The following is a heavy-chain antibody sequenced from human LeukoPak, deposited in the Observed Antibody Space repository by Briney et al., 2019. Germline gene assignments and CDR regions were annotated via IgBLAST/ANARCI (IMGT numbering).Heavy chain of an antibody. CDR2: IRSKAYGGTT. CDR3: ARERESLPAY. CDR1: GFTFGDYA. Sequence: GGSLRLSCTASGFTFGDYAMSWVRQAPGEGLEWVGFIRSKAYGGTTEYAASVKGRFTISRDDSKSIAYLQMNSLRAEDTAVYYCARERESLPAYWGQGTLVTVSS. V-gene: IGHV3-49*04. J-gene: IGHJ4*02.